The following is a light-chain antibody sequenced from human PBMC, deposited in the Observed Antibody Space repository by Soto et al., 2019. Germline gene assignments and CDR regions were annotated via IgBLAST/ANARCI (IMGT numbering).Light chain of an antibody. J-gene: IGKJ1*01. Sequence: EIVLTQSPATLSVSPGERATLSCRASQSVNIHLAWYQQKPGQAPRLLIDGASSRATGVPDRFSGSGSGTDFTLTISRLEPEDFAVYCCQQYDSWTFGQGTKVDIK. CDR2: GAS. CDR1: QSVNIH. V-gene: IGKV3-20*01. CDR3: QQYDSWT.